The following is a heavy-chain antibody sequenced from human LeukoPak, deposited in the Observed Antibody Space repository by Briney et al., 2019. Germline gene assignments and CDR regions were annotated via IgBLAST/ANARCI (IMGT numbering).Heavy chain of an antibody. D-gene: IGHD6-6*01. CDR2: ISAYNGNT. CDR1: GYTFTSYG. Sequence: ASVKVSCKASGYTFTSYGISWVRQAPGQGLEWMGWISAYNGNTNYAQKLQGRVTMTTDTSTSTAYMELRSLRFDDTAVYYCARTAYLRSARFYFDYWGQGTLVTVSS. CDR3: ARTAYLRSARFYFDY. V-gene: IGHV1-18*01. J-gene: IGHJ4*02.